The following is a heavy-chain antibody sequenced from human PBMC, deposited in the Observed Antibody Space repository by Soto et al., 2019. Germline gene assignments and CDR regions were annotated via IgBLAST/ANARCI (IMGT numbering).Heavy chain of an antibody. CDR2: ISSSSSTI. J-gene: IGHJ4*02. CDR1: GFTFSSYS. V-gene: IGHV3-48*01. D-gene: IGHD5-18*01. CDR3: ARDYLGKYSYGFNTFGY. Sequence: GGSLRLSCAASGFTFSSYSMNWVRQAPGKGLEWVSYISSSSSTIYYADSVKGRFTISRDNSKNTLYLQMNSLRAEDTAVYYCARDYLGKYSYGFNTFGYWGQGTLVTVSS.